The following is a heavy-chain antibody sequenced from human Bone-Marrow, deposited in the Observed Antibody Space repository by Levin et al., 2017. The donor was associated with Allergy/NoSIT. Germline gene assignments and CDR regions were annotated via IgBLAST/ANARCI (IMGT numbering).Heavy chain of an antibody. Sequence: PSETLSLTCTVSGGSISSYYWSWIRQPPGKGLEWIGYIYYSGSTNYNPSLKSRVTISVDTSKNQFSLKLSSVTAADTAVYYCARDVPGYNWNDFDIWGQGTMVTVSS. CDR3: ARDVPGYNWNDFDI. D-gene: IGHD1-1*01. J-gene: IGHJ3*02. V-gene: IGHV4-59*01. CDR1: GGSISSYY. CDR2: IYYSGST.